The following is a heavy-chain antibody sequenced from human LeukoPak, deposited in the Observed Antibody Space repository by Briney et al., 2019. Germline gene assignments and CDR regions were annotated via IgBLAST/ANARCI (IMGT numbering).Heavy chain of an antibody. CDR2: ISGSGGST. Sequence: GGSLRLSCAASGFTFSSYAMSWVRQAPGKGLEWVSAISGSGGSTYYADSVKGRFTISGDNSKNTLYLQMNSLRAEDTAVYYCAKGDYGDYVGWFDPWGRGTLVTVSS. CDR3: AKGDYGDYVGWFDP. CDR1: GFTFSSYA. J-gene: IGHJ5*02. V-gene: IGHV3-23*01. D-gene: IGHD4-17*01.